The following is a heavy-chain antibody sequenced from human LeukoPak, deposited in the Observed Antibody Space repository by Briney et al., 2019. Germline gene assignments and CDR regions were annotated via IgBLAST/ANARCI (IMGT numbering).Heavy chain of an antibody. CDR3: ARVLAGGYDY. J-gene: IGHJ4*02. V-gene: IGHV3-11*01. CDR1: GFTLWSHS. Sequence: GGSLRLSCSTSGFTLWSHSLSGGRQGPGEGVEWVSDISGGGTIIRYTDSVKGRFTISRDNAKNSLFLQMNSLRAEDTAVYYCARVLAGGYDYWGQGTLVTVSS. CDR2: ISGGGTII. D-gene: IGHD3-16*01.